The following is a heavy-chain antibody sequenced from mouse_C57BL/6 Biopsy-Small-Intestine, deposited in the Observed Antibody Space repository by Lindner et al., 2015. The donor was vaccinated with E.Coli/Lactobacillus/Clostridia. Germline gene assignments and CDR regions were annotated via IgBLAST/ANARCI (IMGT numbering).Heavy chain of an antibody. J-gene: IGHJ1*01. CDR3: ARHSDLFRGNLGMDV. CDR2: ISGFNGKT. D-gene: IGHD2-10*02. Sequence: SVKVSCKASGYNFMSHYINWVRQAPGEGLEWVGWISGFNGKTNYAQKFQGRVTMTTDTSTSTACMELRSLRSDDTAMYYCARHSDLFRGNLGMDVWGQGTKVTVSS. V-gene: IGHV14-3*01. CDR1: GYNFMSHY.